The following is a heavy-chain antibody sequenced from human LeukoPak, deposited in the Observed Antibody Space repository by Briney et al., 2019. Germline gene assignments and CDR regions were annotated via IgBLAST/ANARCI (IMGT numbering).Heavy chain of an antibody. J-gene: IGHJ4*02. CDR2: IQSDGRNK. Sequence: PGGSLRLSCAASGFTFSSYAMSWVRQAPGKGLEWLAFIQSDGRNKYYADSVKGRFTISRDNSKNTLFLQMNSLRAEDTAVYYCAKDKSMVRELDYWGQGNLVTVSS. CDR1: GFTFSSYA. D-gene: IGHD3-10*01. V-gene: IGHV3-30*02. CDR3: AKDKSMVRELDY.